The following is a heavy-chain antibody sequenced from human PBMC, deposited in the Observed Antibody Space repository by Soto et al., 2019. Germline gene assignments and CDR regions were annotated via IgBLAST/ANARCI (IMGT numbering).Heavy chain of an antibody. CDR1: GFTFSSYS. CDR2: ISSTSSYI. CDR3: ARDRLGAVTLYFDL. D-gene: IGHD4-17*01. J-gene: IGHJ2*01. Sequence: EVQLVESGGGLVKPGGSQRPSCAASGFTFSSYSMSWVRQAPGKGLEWVSSISSTSSYISYADSVKGRFTISRDNAKNSLDLQMNSLRDEDTAVYYCARDRLGAVTLYFDLWGRGSLVTVSS. V-gene: IGHV3-21*02.